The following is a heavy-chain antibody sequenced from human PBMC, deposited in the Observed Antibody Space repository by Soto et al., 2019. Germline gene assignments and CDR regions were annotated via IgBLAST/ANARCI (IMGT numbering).Heavy chain of an antibody. CDR2: IHPGDSDT. CDR3: ARHNRYSSTWFEGWFDP. D-gene: IGHD6-13*01. V-gene: IGHV5-51*01. CDR1: GYSFTNYW. Sequence: GESLKISCQGSGYSFTNYWVGWVRQIPGRGLEWKGIIHPGDSDTRYSPFFQGQVTISADKSIITAYLQWSSLKASDTAMYYCARHNRYSSTWFEGWFDPWGQGTLVTVSS. J-gene: IGHJ5*02.